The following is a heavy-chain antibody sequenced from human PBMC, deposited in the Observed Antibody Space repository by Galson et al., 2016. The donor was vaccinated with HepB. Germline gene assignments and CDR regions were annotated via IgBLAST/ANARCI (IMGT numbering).Heavy chain of an antibody. J-gene: IGHJ4*02. D-gene: IGHD2/OR15-2a*01. Sequence: SLRLSCAASGFNFRIYGMHWVRQAPGKGLEWVAVIWFDGSKKYYADSVKGRFTVSRDNSNNVLFLHLSSLRTDDTAVYFCAKRHEYCPPVGCSVDYWGQGTLVSVSS. CDR2: IWFDGSKK. CDR1: GFNFRIYG. V-gene: IGHV3-33*06. CDR3: AKRHEYCPPVGCSVDY.